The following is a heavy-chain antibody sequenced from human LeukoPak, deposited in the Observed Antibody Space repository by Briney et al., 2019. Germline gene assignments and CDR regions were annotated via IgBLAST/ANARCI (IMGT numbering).Heavy chain of an antibody. CDR2: IYYSGST. J-gene: IGHJ4*02. CDR3: ARHCRAVLVVPVARGDYFDY. Sequence: SSETLSLTCTVSGDSISNGGYYWSWIRQVPGKGLEWIGYIYYSGSTYYNPSLKSLKSRVSISADASKNQFYVNVSSVTAADTAVYYCARHCRAVLVVPVARGDYFDYLGQGTLVTVSS. D-gene: IGHD2-2*01. V-gene: IGHV4-31*03. CDR1: GDSISNGGYY.